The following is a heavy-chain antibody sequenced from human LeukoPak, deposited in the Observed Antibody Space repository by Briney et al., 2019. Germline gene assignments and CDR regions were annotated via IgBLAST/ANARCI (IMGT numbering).Heavy chain of an antibody. CDR1: GYTFTSYG. CDR3: ARFGGSYRTSYYYMDV. Sequence: GASVKVSCEASGYTFTSYGISWVRQAPGQGLEWMGWISAYNGNTNYAQKLQGRVTMTTDTSTSTAYMELRSLRSDDTAVYYCARFGGSYRTSYYYMDVWGKGTTVTVFS. CDR2: ISAYNGNT. J-gene: IGHJ6*03. D-gene: IGHD1-26*01. V-gene: IGHV1-18*01.